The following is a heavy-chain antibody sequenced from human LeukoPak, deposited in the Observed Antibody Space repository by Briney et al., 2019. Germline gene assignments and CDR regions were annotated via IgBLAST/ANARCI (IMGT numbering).Heavy chain of an antibody. CDR2: IYYTGST. CDR3: ARGRVSSSTWYSTYYYYFYMDV. J-gene: IGHJ6*03. Sequence: ASETLSLTCTVSGGSISSYYWSWIRQPPGKGLEWIGFIYYTGSTNYNPSLKSRLTISVDTSKNQFSLELSSATAADTAVYFCARGRVSSSTWYSTYYYYFYMDVWGKGTTVTVSS. D-gene: IGHD6-13*01. CDR1: GGSISSYY. V-gene: IGHV4-59*01.